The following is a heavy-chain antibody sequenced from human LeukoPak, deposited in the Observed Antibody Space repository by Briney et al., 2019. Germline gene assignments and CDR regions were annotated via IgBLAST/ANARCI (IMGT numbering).Heavy chain of an antibody. CDR3: ARGNCGGDCYSFDY. CDR1: GYTFTSHG. J-gene: IGHJ4*02. Sequence: ALVKVSCKASGYTFTSHGIIWVRQAPGQGLEWMAWISAYNGNTNYAQKLQGRVTVTTETSTSTAYMELRSLRSDDTAVYYCARGNCGGDCYSFDYWGQGTLVTVSS. CDR2: ISAYNGNT. V-gene: IGHV1-18*01. D-gene: IGHD2-21*02.